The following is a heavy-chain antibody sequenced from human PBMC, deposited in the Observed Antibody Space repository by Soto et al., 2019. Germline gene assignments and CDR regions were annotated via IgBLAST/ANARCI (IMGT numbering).Heavy chain of an antibody. CDR3: ARGGLGYCSNPMCQTGEYYYAMDV. D-gene: IGHD2-2*01. J-gene: IGHJ6*02. V-gene: IGHV1-69*06. CDR1: AGPFSSFG. CDR2: FVPFFNTA. Sequence: SVKLCCKSSAGPFSSFGISLVRQAPGQGLEWRGGFVPFFNTANYAQKFQARVTITADKSTSTVYMELNSLRSEDTAVYFCARGGLGYCSNPMCQTGEYYYAMDVWGQGTTVTVSS.